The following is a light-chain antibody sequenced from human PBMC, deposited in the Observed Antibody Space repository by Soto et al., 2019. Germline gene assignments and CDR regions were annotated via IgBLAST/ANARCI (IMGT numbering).Light chain of an antibody. V-gene: IGLV2-14*01. J-gene: IGLJ1*01. CDR1: SSDVGGYNY. CDR3: SSYTSSTTYV. CDR2: DVS. Sequence: QSVLTQPASVSGSPGQSITISCTGTSSDVGGYNYVSWYQQHPGKAPKLMIYDVSNRPSGVSNRLSGSKSGNTASLTISGLQAEDEADYYCSSYTSSTTYVFGIGTKVTV.